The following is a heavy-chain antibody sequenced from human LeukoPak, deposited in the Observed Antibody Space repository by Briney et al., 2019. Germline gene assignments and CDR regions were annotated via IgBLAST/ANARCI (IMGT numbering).Heavy chain of an antibody. CDR3: ARGDGYCSSTSCYKGAQFDY. D-gene: IGHD2-2*02. Sequence: TETLSHTCAVYGGSFSGYYWSWIRQPPGKGLEWIGEINHSGSTNYNPSLKSRVTISVDTSKNQFSLRLSSVTAADTAVYYCARGDGYCSSTSCYKGAQFDYWGQGTLVTVSS. CDR2: INHSGST. V-gene: IGHV4-34*01. CDR1: GGSFSGYY. J-gene: IGHJ4*02.